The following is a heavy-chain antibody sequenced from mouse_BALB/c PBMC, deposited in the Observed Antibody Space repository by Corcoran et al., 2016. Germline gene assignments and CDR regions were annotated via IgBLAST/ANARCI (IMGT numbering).Heavy chain of an antibody. CDR2: ISCYNGAT. J-gene: IGHJ4*01. Sequence: LVKTGASVKISCKASGYSFTGYYMHWVKQSHGKSLEWIGYISCYNGATSYNQKFKGKATFTVDTYSSTAYMQFNRLTSEDSAVYDCARGVNYAMDYWGQGTSVTVTS. CDR3: ARGVNYAMDY. CDR1: GYSFTGYY. D-gene: IGHD2-5*01. V-gene: IGHV1S34*01.